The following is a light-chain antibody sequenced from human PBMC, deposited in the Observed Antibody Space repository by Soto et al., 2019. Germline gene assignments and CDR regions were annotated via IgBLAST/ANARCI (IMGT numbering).Light chain of an antibody. CDR3: LQTYSIPLT. V-gene: IGKV1-39*01. J-gene: IGKJ4*01. CDR2: AAS. CDR1: RSISSY. Sequence: DIQMTQSPSSLSASVGDRVTITCRASRSISSYLNWYQQKPGKAPKLLIYAASSLQSGVPSKFSGSGSGADFTLTISSLQAEDFATYFCLQTYSIPLTFGGGTKVEIK.